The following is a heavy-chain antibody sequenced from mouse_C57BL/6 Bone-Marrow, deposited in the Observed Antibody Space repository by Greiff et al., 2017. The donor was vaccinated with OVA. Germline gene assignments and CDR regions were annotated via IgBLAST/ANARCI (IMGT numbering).Heavy chain of an antibody. V-gene: IGHV5-12*01. D-gene: IGHD1-1*01. CDR2: ISNGGGST. CDR1: GFTFSDYY. CDR3: ARRAPYYGSSYDYAMDY. Sequence: DVQLVESGGGLVQPGGSLKLSCAASGFTFSDYYMYWVRQTPEKRLEWVAYISNGGGSTYYPDTVKGRFTISRDNAKNTLYLQMSRLKSEDTAMYYCARRAPYYGSSYDYAMDYWGQGTSVTVSS. J-gene: IGHJ4*01.